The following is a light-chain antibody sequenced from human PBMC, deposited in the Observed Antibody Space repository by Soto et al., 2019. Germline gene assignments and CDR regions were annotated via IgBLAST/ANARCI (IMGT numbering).Light chain of an antibody. CDR1: SSDVGSYNL. CDR2: EAF. CDR3: CSYAGSTTLDV. J-gene: IGLJ1*01. V-gene: IGLV2-23*01. Sequence: QSVLTQPASVSGSPGQSITISCTGTSSDVGSYNLVSWYQQHPGTAPKLMIYEAFKRPSGVSNRFSGSKSGDTASLTISGLQAEDEADYYCCSYAGSTTLDVFGTGTQLTVL.